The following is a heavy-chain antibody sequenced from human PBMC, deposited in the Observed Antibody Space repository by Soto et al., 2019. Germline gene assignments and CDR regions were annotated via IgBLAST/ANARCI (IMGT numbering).Heavy chain of an antibody. CDR2: INPNSGGT. CDR3: ARGLSPLTYSSSSGNWFDP. Sequence: GASVKVSCKASGYTFTGYYMHWVRQAPGQGLEWMGWINPNSGGTNYAQKFQGWVTMTRDTSISTAYMELSRLRSDDTAVYYCARGLSPLTYSSSSGNWFDPWGQGTLVTV. J-gene: IGHJ5*02. V-gene: IGHV1-2*04. CDR1: GYTFTGYY. D-gene: IGHD6-6*01.